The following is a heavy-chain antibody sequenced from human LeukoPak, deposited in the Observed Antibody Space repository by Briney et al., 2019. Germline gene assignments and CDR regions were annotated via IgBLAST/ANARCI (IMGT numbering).Heavy chain of an antibody. Sequence: GGSLRLSCAASGFTFSTYWMHWVRQAPAKGLVWVSRISGDGSSTNYADSVKDRFTISRDNAKNTLYLQMISLGAEDTAVYFCSRDREQQPTFDYWGLGTLVTVSS. J-gene: IGHJ4*02. CDR1: GFTFSTYW. V-gene: IGHV3-74*01. CDR3: SRDREQQPTFDY. CDR2: ISGDGSST. D-gene: IGHD6-13*01.